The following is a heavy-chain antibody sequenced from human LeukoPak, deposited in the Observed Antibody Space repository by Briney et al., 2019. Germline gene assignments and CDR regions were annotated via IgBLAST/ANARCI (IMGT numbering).Heavy chain of an antibody. CDR2: ISGSAIST. Sequence: LSGGSLRLSCAASGFTFNSYAMSWVRQAPGKGLEWVSAISGSAISTYYADSVKGRFTISRDNSKNTLYLQMNSLRAEDTAVYYCAKAHHGDYFFYFDYWGQGTLVTVSS. CDR3: AKAHHGDYFFYFDY. CDR1: GFTFNSYA. J-gene: IGHJ4*02. V-gene: IGHV3-23*01. D-gene: IGHD4-17*01.